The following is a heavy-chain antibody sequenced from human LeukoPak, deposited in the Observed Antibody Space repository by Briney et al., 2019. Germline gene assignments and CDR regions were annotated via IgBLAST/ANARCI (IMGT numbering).Heavy chain of an antibody. CDR3: AKGPLTEVAGTTWDY. Sequence: GGSLRLSCAASGFTVSSNYMSWVRQAPGKGLEWVSAISGGGGNTYYADSVKGRFTISRDNSRNTLYLQMNSLRAEDTAIYYCAKGPLTEVAGTTWDYWGQGTLVTVSS. D-gene: IGHD6-19*01. J-gene: IGHJ4*02. CDR2: ISGGGGNT. V-gene: IGHV3-23*01. CDR1: GFTVSSNY.